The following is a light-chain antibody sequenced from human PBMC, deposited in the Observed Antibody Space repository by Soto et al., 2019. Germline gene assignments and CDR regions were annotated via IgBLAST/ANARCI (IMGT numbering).Light chain of an antibody. CDR1: SSDVGGYNY. CDR3: SSYAGSNNYV. J-gene: IGLJ1*01. CDR2: GVT. V-gene: IGLV2-8*01. Sequence: QSALTQPPSASGSPGQSVTISCTGTSSDVGGYNYVSWYQQHPGKAPKLMIYGVTKRPSGVPDRFSGSKSGNTASLTVSGLQAEDEAYYYCSSYAGSNNYVLGTGTKVTVL.